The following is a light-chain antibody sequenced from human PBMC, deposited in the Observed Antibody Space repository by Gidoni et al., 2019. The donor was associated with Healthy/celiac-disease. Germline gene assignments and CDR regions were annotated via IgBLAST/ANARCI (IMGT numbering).Light chain of an antibody. CDR2: AAS. Sequence: DIQMTQSPSSLSASVGDRVTITCRASQGISNYLAWYQQKPGKVPKLLIYAASTLQSGVPSRFSGSGSGTDFTLTISSLQPEDVATYYCQKYNSAPLFFATFGPETKVDIK. CDR3: QKYNSAPLFFAT. V-gene: IGKV1-27*01. CDR1: QGISNY. J-gene: IGKJ3*01.